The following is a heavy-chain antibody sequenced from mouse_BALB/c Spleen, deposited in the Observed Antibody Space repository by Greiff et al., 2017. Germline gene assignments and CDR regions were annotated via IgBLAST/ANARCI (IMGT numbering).Heavy chain of an antibody. V-gene: IGHV5-6-3*01. Sequence: EVQLVESGGGLVQPGGSLKLSCAASGFTFSSYGMSWVRQTPDKRLELVATINSNGGSTYYPDSVKGRFTISRDNAKNTLYLQMSSLKSEDTAMYYCARDRNWDDYAMDYWGQGTSVTVSS. CDR1: GFTFSSYG. CDR3: ARDRNWDDYAMDY. J-gene: IGHJ4*01. D-gene: IGHD4-1*01. CDR2: INSNGGST.